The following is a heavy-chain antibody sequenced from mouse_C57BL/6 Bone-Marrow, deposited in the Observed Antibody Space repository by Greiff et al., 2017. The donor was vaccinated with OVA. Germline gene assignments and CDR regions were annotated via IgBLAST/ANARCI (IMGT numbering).Heavy chain of an antibody. J-gene: IGHJ1*03. D-gene: IGHD1-1*01. CDR3: ARCYYYGSHWYFDV. CDR1: GYTFTSYW. CDR2: IYPGSGST. Sequence: QVHVKQPGAELVKPGASVKMSCKASGYTFTSYWITWVKQRPGQGLEWIGDIYPGSGSTNYNEKFKSKATLTVDTSSSTAYMQLSSLTSEDSAVYYCARCYYYGSHWYFDVWGTGTTVTVSS. V-gene: IGHV1-55*01.